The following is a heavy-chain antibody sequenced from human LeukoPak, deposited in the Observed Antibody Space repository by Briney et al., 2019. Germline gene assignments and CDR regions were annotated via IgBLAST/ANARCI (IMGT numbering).Heavy chain of an antibody. CDR2: IYYSGST. V-gene: IGHV4-39*01. CDR3: ARQWELLNAFDI. D-gene: IGHD1-26*01. Sequence: PSETLSLTCTVSGGSISSSRYYCGWIRQPPGKGLEWIGSIYYSGSTYYNPSLKSRVTISVDTSKNQFSLKLSSVTAADTAAYYCARQWELLNAFDIWGQGTMVTVSS. J-gene: IGHJ3*02. CDR1: GGSISSSRYY.